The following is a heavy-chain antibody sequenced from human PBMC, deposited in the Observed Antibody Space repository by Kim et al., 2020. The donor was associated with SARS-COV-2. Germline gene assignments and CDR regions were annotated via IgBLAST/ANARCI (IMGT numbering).Heavy chain of an antibody. CDR2: ISSKAYGGTT. V-gene: IGHV3-49*04. Sequence: GGSLRLSCTASGFTFGDYAMSWVRQAPGKGLEWVGFISSKAYGGTTEYAASVKGRFSISRANTKRFVHMQMISLKTEATAVYSCTRVRGVFTTGYFDLWG. J-gene: IGHJ2*01. CDR3: TRVRGVFTTGYFDL. CDR1: GFTFGDYA. D-gene: IGHD3-22*01.